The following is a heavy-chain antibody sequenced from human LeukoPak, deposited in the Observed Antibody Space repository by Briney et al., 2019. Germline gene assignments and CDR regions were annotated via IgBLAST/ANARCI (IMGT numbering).Heavy chain of an antibody. D-gene: IGHD2-2*01. CDR2: IYYSGST. J-gene: IGHJ5*02. V-gene: IGHV4-39*01. CDR1: GGSISSSGYY. Sequence: SETLSLTCTVSGGSISSSGYYWGWIRQPPGKGLEWIGSIYYSGSTYYNPSLKSRVTISVDTSKNQFSLKLSSVTAADTAVYYCARHRFVPAAQPDPFDPWGQGTLVTVSS. CDR3: ARHRFVPAAQPDPFDP.